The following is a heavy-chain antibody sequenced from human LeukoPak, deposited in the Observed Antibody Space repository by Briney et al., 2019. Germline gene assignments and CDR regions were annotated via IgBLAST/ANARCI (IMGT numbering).Heavy chain of an antibody. J-gene: IGHJ4*02. D-gene: IGHD3-22*01. V-gene: IGHV3-30*02. CDR2: IPYDGSNK. Sequence: GGSLSLSCAASGFIFSKYAMQWVRQAPGRGREWVAFIPYDGSNKKYADSVTGRFTIQRHNSKKTVYLQVTSDRAAGTDVYFCAKDKDSTEYYHDYWGQRNLVTVSS. CDR1: GFIFSKYA. CDR3: AKDKDSTEYYHDY.